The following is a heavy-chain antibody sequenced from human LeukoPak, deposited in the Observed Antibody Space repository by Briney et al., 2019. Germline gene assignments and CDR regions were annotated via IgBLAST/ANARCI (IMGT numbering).Heavy chain of an antibody. Sequence: PSETLSLTCTVSGGSISSSSYYWGWIRQPPGKGLEWIGSIYYSGSTYYNPSLKSRVTISVDTSKNQFSLKLSSVTAADTAVYYCARGVPPGYSSGWRQRGYYFDYWGQGTLVTVSS. CDR1: GGSISSSSYY. D-gene: IGHD6-19*01. CDR3: ARGVPPGYSSGWRQRGYYFDY. V-gene: IGHV4-39*07. J-gene: IGHJ4*02. CDR2: IYYSGST.